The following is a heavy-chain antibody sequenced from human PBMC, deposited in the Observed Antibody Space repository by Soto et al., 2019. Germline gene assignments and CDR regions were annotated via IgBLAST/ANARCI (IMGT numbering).Heavy chain of an antibody. V-gene: IGHV1-46*01. CDR3: ARGGRHSDYYYYYGMDV. CDR2: INTSGGSP. J-gene: IGHJ6*02. D-gene: IGHD6-25*01. Sequence: ASVKVSCKAFGYTFTIYYIHWVRQAPGQGLEWMGVINTSGGSPTYAQKFQDRVTMTRDTSTSTVYMELSSLRSEDTAVYYCARGGRHSDYYYYYGMDVWGQGTTVIVSS. CDR1: GYTFTIYY.